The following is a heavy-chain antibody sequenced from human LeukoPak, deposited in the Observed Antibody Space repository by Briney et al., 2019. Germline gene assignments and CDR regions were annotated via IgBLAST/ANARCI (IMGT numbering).Heavy chain of an antibody. CDR1: GGSMRSYY. D-gene: IGHD2-2*01. CDR2: VYHGGST. J-gene: IGHJ4*02. CDR3: ARDSVPAADY. Sequence: SETLSLTCTVSGGSMRSYYWSWIRQPPGKGLEGIGYVYHGGSTTYNPSLAGRVTISIDTFKTQFSLKLTSVTPADTAVYYCARDSVPAADYWGQGTLVTVSS. V-gene: IGHV4-59*01.